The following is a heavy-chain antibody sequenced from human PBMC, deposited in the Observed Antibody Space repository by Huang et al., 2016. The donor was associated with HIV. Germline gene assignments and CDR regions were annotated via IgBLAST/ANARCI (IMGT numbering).Heavy chain of an antibody. Sequence: QVQLQQWGAGLLKPSETLSLTSAVYGGSVSGHYWSWIRQPPGKGLEWIAEINDNGYTNYNPSLKSRVTISVHTSRNQFSLKLNSVTAADAAVYYCARASWYEPRSWYFGLWGRGTLVTVSS. CDR1: GGSVSGHY. D-gene: IGHD6-13*01. J-gene: IGHJ2*01. CDR3: ARASWYEPRSWYFGL. V-gene: IGHV4-34*01. CDR2: INDNGYT.